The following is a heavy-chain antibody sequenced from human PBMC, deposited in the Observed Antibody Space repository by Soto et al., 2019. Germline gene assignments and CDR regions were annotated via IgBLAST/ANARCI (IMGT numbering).Heavy chain of an antibody. J-gene: IGHJ6*02. CDR1: GGSISSSSYY. V-gene: IGHV4-39*01. CDR3: ARQGSGSYPSYYYYYGMDV. Sequence: SETLSLTCTVSGGSISSSSYYWGWIRQPPGKGLEWIGSIYYSGSTYYNPSLKSRVTISVDTSKNQFSLRLSSVTAADTAVYYCARQGSGSYPSYYYYYGMDVWGHGTTVTVS. CDR2: IYYSGST. D-gene: IGHD1-26*01.